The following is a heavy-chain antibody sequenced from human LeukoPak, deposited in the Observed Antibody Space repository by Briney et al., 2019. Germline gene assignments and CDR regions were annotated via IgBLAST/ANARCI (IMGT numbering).Heavy chain of an antibody. CDR2: INHSGSN. Sequence: SETLSLTCAVYGGSFSGYYWSWIRQPPGKGLEWIGEINHSGSNNYNPSLKSRVTISVDTSKNQFSLKLSSVTAADTAVYYCARAVTVTTYYYYYYGMDVWGQGTTVTVSS. V-gene: IGHV4-34*01. CDR3: ARAVTVTTYYYYYYGMDV. D-gene: IGHD4-17*01. J-gene: IGHJ6*02. CDR1: GGSFSGYY.